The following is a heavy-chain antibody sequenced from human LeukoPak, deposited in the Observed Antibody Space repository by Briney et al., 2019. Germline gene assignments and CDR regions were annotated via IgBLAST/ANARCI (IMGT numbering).Heavy chain of an antibody. CDR1: GFTFSSYA. Sequence: GGSLRLSCAASGFTFSSYAMHWVRQAPGKGLEWVSVISYDGSNKYYADSVKGRFTISRDNSKNTLYLQMNSLRAEDTAVYYCARVMTQRITIFGVVNYYMDVWGKGTTVTVSS. J-gene: IGHJ6*03. V-gene: IGHV3-30-3*01. CDR3: ARVMTQRITIFGVVNYYMDV. CDR2: ISYDGSNK. D-gene: IGHD3-3*01.